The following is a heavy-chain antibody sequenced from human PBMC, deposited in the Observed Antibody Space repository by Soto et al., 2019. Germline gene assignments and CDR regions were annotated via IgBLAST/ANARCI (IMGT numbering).Heavy chain of an antibody. J-gene: IGHJ4*02. CDR1: GFTFSSYS. CDR3: ARDLNLGSFDY. CDR2: ISSSSSTI. V-gene: IGHV3-48*01. Sequence: SLRLSCAASGFTSGFTFSSYSMNWVRQAPGKGMEWVSYISSSSSTIYYADSVKGRFTISRDNAKNSLYLQMNSLRAEDTTVYYCARDLNLGSFDYWGQGTLVTVSS.